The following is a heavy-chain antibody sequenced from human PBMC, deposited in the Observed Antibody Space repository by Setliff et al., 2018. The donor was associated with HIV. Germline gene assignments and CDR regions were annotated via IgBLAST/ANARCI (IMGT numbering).Heavy chain of an antibody. CDR1: GYSLTGGYY. Sequence: SETLSLTCGVSGYSLTGGYYWGWIRQPPGKALEWIGNIYYSGVTYYNPSLKSRVTISVDRSKNQFFLKLTSVTAADTAVYYCARGSYRGSGFFVRYFDFWGQGSLVTVSS. V-gene: IGHV4-38-2*01. D-gene: IGHD3-3*01. CDR2: IYYSGVT. CDR3: ARGSYRGSGFFVRYFDF. J-gene: IGHJ4*02.